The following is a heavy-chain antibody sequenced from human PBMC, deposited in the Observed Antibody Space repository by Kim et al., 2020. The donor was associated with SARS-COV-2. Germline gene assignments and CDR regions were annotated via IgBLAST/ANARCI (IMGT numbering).Heavy chain of an antibody. J-gene: IGHJ4*02. V-gene: IGHV4-34*01. Sequence: SNPSLKSRIIISVDTSKNQFSLKLNSLAAADTAVYYCARGRGAAAGTADYWGQGTLVTVSS. D-gene: IGHD6-13*01. CDR3: ARGRGAAAGTADY.